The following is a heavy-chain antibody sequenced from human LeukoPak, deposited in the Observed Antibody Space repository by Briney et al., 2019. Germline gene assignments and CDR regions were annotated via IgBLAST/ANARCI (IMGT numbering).Heavy chain of an antibody. D-gene: IGHD4-17*01. CDR3: ATDSHYAFDF. J-gene: IGHJ4*02. CDR2: VRPGDSAR. CDR1: GFTFSNYP. Sequence: GGSLRLSCAAFGFTFSNYPMNWVRQAPGKGLEWVSNVRPGDSARSYADSVRGRFTISRDDAKNSLYLQMNSLRDEDTAVYYCATDSHYAFDFWGLGTLVAVSS. V-gene: IGHV3-48*02.